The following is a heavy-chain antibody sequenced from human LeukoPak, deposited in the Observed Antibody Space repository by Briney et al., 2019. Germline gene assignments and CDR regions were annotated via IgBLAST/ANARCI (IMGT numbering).Heavy chain of an antibody. J-gene: IGHJ4*02. V-gene: IGHV4-34*01. CDR3: ARGISKRYCSSTSCYLDY. CDR2: INHSGST. CDR1: GGSFSGYY. D-gene: IGHD2-2*01. Sequence: PSETLSLTCAVYGGSFSGYYRSWIRQPPGKGLEWIGEINHSGSTNYNPSLKSRVTISVDTSKNQFSLKLSSVTAADTAVYYCARGISKRYCSSTSCYLDYWGQGTLVTVSS.